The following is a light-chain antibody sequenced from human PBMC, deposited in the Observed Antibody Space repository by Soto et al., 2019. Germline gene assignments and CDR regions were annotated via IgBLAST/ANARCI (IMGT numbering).Light chain of an antibody. J-gene: IGKJ1*01. CDR2: AAS. CDR3: QQSYSTPPT. Sequence: DIQMTQSPSSLSASVGDRVTITCRASQSISSYLNCYQQKPGKAPKLLIYAASSLQSGVPSRVSGSGSGTDFTLTISSLQAEDFATYYCQQSYSTPPTFGQGTKVEIK. V-gene: IGKV1-39*01. CDR1: QSISSY.